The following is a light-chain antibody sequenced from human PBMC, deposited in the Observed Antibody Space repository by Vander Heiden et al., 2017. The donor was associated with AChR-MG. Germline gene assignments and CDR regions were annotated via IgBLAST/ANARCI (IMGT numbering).Light chain of an antibody. V-gene: IGLV1-44*01. CDR3: AAWDDSLKEV. CDR1: SSNIGSNT. J-gene: IGLJ2*01. Sequence: QSVLTQPPSASGTPGQRVTISCSGSSSNIGSNTVNWYQQLPGTAPKLLIYSNNQRPSVVPDRFSGSKSGTSASLAISGLQAEDEADYYCAAWDDSLKEVFGGGTKLNVI. CDR2: SNN.